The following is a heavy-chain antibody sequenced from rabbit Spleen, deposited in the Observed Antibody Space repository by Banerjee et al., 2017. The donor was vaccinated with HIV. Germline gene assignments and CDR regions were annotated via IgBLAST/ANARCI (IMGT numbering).Heavy chain of an antibody. Sequence: QSLEESGGDLVKPGASLTLTCIASGVSFSGNSYMCWVRQAPGKGLEWIVCIDTGSSGFTCCARWAKGRFTISKTSTTTVTLQRTSLTAADTATYFCARGAGVNRLDLWGPGTLVTVS. J-gene: IGHJ3*01. CDR1: GVSFSGNSY. V-gene: IGHV1S40*01. CDR3: ARGAGVNRLDL. D-gene: IGHD4-1*01. CDR2: IDTGSSGFT.